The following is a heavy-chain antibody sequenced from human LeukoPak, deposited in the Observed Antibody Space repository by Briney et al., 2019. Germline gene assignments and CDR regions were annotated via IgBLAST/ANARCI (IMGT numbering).Heavy chain of an antibody. Sequence: SETLSLTCPVSGRSISSYYWSWIRQPPGKGLEWIGYIYYSGSTNYNPSLKSLVTISVDTSKNQFSLKLSSVTAADTAVYYCARESESGIDYWRQGILVAVSS. CDR3: ARESESGIDY. V-gene: IGHV4-59*01. J-gene: IGHJ4*02. CDR2: IYYSGST. CDR1: GRSISSYY.